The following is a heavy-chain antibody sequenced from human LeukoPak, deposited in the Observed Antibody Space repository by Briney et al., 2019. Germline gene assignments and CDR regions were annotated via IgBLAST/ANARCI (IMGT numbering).Heavy chain of an antibody. J-gene: IGHJ4*02. CDR3: AKESGYDVDLEY. CDR2: IDTDGSTT. CDR1: GFTFSTYW. D-gene: IGHD5-12*01. Sequence: GGSLRLSCAGSGFTFSTYWMHWVRQAPGGGLVWVSGIDTDGSTTSYADSVKGRFTISRDNAKNTVYLQMSSLRAEDTAVYYCAKESGYDVDLEYWGQGALVTVSS. V-gene: IGHV3-74*01.